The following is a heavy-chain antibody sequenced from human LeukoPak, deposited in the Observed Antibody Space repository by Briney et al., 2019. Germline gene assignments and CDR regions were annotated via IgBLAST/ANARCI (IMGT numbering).Heavy chain of an antibody. J-gene: IGHJ4*02. CDR3: ARAKGIARYYFDY. V-gene: IGHV1-69*13. D-gene: IGHD6-13*01. Sequence: SVKVSCKASGGTFSSYAISWVRQAPGQGPEWMGGIIPIFGTANYAQKFQGRVTITADESTSTAYMELSSLRSEDTAVYYCARAKGIARYYFDYWGQGTLVTVSS. CDR2: IIPIFGTA. CDR1: GGTFSSYA.